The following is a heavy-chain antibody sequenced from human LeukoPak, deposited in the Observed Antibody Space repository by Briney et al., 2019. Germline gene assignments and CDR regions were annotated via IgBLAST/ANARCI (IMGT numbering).Heavy chain of an antibody. CDR2: IYHSGST. J-gene: IGHJ6*02. Sequence: PSETLSLTCTVSGYSISSGYYWGWIRQPPGKGLEWIGSIYHSGSTYYNPSLKSRVTISVDTSKNQFSLKLSSVTAADTAVYYCARDKCSGGSCYLYYYYGMDVWGQGTTVTVSS. CDR1: GYSISSGYY. D-gene: IGHD2-15*01. V-gene: IGHV4-38-2*02. CDR3: ARDKCSGGSCYLYYYYGMDV.